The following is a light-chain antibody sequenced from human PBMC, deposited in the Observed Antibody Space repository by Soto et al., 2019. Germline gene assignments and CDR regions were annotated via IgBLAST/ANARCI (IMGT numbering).Light chain of an antibody. Sequence: DIMMTQSPATLSVSPGERATLSCRASQSVSSNLAWYQQRPGQAPRLLIYGASNRATGIPARFSGSGSGAEFTLTISSLQSEDFAVYYCQQYSDWPTFGGGTKVDI. CDR1: QSVSSN. CDR3: QQYSDWPT. J-gene: IGKJ4*01. CDR2: GAS. V-gene: IGKV3D-15*01.